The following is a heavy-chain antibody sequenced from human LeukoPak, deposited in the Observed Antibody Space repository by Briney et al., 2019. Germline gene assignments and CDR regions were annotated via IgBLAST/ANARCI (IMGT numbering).Heavy chain of an antibody. CDR1: GFTFSSYA. Sequence: EGSLRLSCAASGFTFSSYAMSWVRQAPGEGLEWVSAISGSGGSTYYADSVKGRFTISRDNSKNTLYLQMNSLRAEDTAVYYCAKGHYYDSSGYYYPRAFDIWGQGTMVTVSS. CDR2: ISGSGGST. V-gene: IGHV3-23*01. CDR3: AKGHYYDSSGYYYPRAFDI. D-gene: IGHD3-22*01. J-gene: IGHJ3*02.